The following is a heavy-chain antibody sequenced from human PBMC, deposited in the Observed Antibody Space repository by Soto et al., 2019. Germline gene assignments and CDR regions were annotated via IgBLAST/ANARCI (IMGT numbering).Heavy chain of an antibody. CDR3: AREVSIAVAGTRFFSAYDI. CDR1: RGLILSSD. Sequence: SFTYTVSRGLILSSDWRWNRQPPETGLVWSGYCYYSASTNYNPSGKNRVTISVDTSKNQLPLKLSSVTAADTAVYYCAREVSIAVAGTRFFSAYDIWGQGTMVNVSS. J-gene: IGHJ3*02. V-gene: IGHV4-59*01. CDR2: CYYSAST. D-gene: IGHD6-19*01.